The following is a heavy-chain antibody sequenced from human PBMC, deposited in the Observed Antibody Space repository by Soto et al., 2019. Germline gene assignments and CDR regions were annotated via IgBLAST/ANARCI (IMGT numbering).Heavy chain of an antibody. Sequence: VQLVESVGSVVQPGRSLRLSCAASGFTFSDYAMHWVRQAPGKGLEWVAVVSHDGRNTHYADSVKGRFTISRDSSKNTVSLEITSLRAEDTAVYYCAKGGRQWLVTSDFNYWGQGALVTVSS. CDR1: GFTFSDYA. CDR2: VSHDGRNT. D-gene: IGHD6-19*01. CDR3: AKGGRQWLVTSDFNY. V-gene: IGHV3-30*18. J-gene: IGHJ4*02.